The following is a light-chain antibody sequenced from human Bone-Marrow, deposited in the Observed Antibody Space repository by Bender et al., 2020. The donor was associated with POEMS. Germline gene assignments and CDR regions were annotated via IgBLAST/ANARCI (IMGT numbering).Light chain of an antibody. CDR2: ESA. CDR3: QAWDSSAVV. J-gene: IGLJ2*01. CDR1: GLANKD. Sequence: SDDLTQPPSVSVSPGQTATITCSGDGLANKDICWYQKKSGQSPVLVIFESAMRPSEIPERFSGSKSGNTASLTISEAQVVDEADYFCQAWDSSAVVFGGGTKLTVL. V-gene: IGLV3-1*01.